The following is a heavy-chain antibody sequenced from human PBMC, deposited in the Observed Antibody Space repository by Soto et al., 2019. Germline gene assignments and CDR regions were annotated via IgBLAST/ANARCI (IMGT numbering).Heavy chain of an antibody. J-gene: IGHJ4*02. CDR2: ISDSGGTT. D-gene: IGHD2-15*01. CDR1: GFTFDNYA. CDR3: AKAACSGGSCYFDY. V-gene: IGHV3-23*01. Sequence: GGSLRLSCAASGFTFDNYAMSWVRQAPGKGLEWVADISDSGGTTYYADSVKGRFTISRDNSKNTLYLQMNSLRVEDTAVYYCAKAACSGGSCYFDYWGQGTLVTVSS.